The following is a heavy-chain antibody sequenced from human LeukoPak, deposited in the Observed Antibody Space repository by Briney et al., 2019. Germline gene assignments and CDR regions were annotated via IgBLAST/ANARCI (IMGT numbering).Heavy chain of an antibody. D-gene: IGHD1-14*01. CDR2: ISVSGGST. CDR3: AKGMTTQGY. V-gene: IGHV3-23*01. J-gene: IGHJ4*02. Sequence: PGGSLRLSCAASGFTFSSYAMRWVRQAPGKGLEWVSAISVSGGSTYYADSVKGRFTISRDNSKNPLYLQMNSLRAEDTAVYYWAKGMTTQGYWGQGTMVTVSS. CDR1: GFTFSSYA.